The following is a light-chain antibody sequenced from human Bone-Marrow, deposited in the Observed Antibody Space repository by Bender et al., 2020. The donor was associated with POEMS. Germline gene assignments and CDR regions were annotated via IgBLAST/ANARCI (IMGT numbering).Light chain of an antibody. J-gene: IGLJ2*01. CDR1: SSDVGGYNY. V-gene: IGLV2-14*01. CDR2: DVN. CDR3: SSYAGSNKLL. Sequence: QSALTQPASVSGSPGQSITISCTGSSSDVGGYNYVSWYQQYPGKAPKLMIYDVNNRPSGVSNRFSGSRSGNTASLTISGLQAEDEADYYCSSYAGSNKLLFGGGTKLTVL.